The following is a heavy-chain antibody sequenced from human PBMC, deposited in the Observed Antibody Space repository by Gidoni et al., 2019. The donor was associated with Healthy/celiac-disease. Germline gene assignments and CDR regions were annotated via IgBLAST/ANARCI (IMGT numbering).Heavy chain of an antibody. J-gene: IGHJ4*02. D-gene: IGHD6-13*01. CDR2: ISGSGGST. V-gene: IGHV3-23*01. CDR1: GFTFRSYA. Sequence: EVQLLESGGGLVQPGGSLSLSCAASGFTFRSYAMRWVRQAPGKGLEWVSAISGSGGSTYYADSVKGRCTISRDNSKNTLYLKMNSLRAEDKAVYYCAKDREAAAGMEFDYWGQGTLVTVSS. CDR3: AKDREAAAGMEFDY.